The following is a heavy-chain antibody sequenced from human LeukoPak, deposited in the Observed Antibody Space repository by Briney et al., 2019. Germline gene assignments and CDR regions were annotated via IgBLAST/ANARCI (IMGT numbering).Heavy chain of an antibody. CDR3: ARGSCTNGVCYFFDY. D-gene: IGHD2-8*01. Sequence: GSAKDSSKHSDFTFTSYGVSGELPAPGQAFKRKRWISAYNGNTNYAQKLQGRVTMTTDTSTSTDYMELRSLRSDDTAVYYCARGSCTNGVCYFFDYWGQGTLVTVSS. CDR2: ISAYNGNT. J-gene: IGHJ4*02. CDR1: DFTFTSYG. V-gene: IGHV1-18*01.